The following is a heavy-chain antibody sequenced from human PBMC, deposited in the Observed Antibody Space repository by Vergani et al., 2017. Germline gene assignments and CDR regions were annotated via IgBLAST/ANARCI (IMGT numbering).Heavy chain of an antibody. CDR2: IKSDGSIT. V-gene: IGHV3-74*03. J-gene: IGHJ4*02. CDR1: GFSFNSYW. Sequence: VQLVESGGNVVQSGTSLRLSCAASGFSFNSYWMHWVRQVPGKGLLWVSRIKSDGSITAYADSVKGRFTISRDNSKNTLYLQMNRLRPEDTAVYYCATAGAAYCRGASCYDFFEYWGQGTLVTVAS. CDR3: ATAGAAYCRGASCYDFFEY. D-gene: IGHD2-15*01.